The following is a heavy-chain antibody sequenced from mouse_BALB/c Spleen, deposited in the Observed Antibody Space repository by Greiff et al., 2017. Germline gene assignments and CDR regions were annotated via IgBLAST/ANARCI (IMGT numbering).Heavy chain of an antibody. J-gene: IGHJ1*01. Sequence: EVKLVESGGGLVQPGGSRKLSCAASGFTFSSFGMHWVRQAPEKGLEWVAYISSGSSTIYYADTVKGRFTISRDNPKNTLFLQMTSLRSEDTAMYYCARPAYYGNYWYFDGWGAGTTVTVSS. CDR3: ARPAYYGNYWYFDG. CDR1: GFTFSSFG. D-gene: IGHD2-10*01. V-gene: IGHV5-17*02. CDR2: ISSGSSTI.